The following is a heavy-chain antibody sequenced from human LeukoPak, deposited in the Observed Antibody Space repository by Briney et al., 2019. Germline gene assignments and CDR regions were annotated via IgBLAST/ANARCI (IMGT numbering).Heavy chain of an antibody. CDR3: AHTSYSSSPFTFDY. V-gene: IGHV2-5*01. J-gene: IGHJ4*02. CDR1: GFSLSTSGVG. CDR2: IYWNDDK. D-gene: IGHD6-13*01. Sequence: SGPTLVKPTQTLTLTCTFSGFSLSTSGVGVGWIRQPPGKALEWLALIYWNDDKRYSPSLKSRLTITKDTSKNQVVLTMTNMDPVDTATYYCAHTSYSSSPFTFDYWGQGTLVTVSS.